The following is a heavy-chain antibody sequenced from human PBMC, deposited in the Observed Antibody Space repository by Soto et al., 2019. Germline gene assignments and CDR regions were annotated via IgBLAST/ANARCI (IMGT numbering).Heavy chain of an antibody. D-gene: IGHD6-13*01. Sequence: GASVKVSCKASGYTFTGYYMHWVRQAPGQGLEWMGWINPNSGGTNYAQKFQGWVTMTRDTSISTAYMELSRLRSDDTAVYYCAIPRSSTKKVYYGMDVWGQGTTVTVSS. V-gene: IGHV1-2*04. J-gene: IGHJ6*02. CDR1: GYTFTGYY. CDR3: AIPRSSTKKVYYGMDV. CDR2: INPNSGGT.